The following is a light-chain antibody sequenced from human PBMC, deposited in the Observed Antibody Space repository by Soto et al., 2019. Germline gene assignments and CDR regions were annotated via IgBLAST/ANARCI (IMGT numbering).Light chain of an antibody. J-gene: IGLJ1*01. V-gene: IGLV2-23*03. CDR2: EGS. CDR3: CSYEGSSTFEV. CDR1: SSDVGSYNL. Sequence: QSVLTQPASVSGSPGQSITISCTGTSSDVGSYNLVSWYQQHPGKAPKLMIYEGSKRPSGVSNRFSGSKSGNTASLTISGLQAEDEADYYCCSYEGSSTFEVFGTGTKLTVL.